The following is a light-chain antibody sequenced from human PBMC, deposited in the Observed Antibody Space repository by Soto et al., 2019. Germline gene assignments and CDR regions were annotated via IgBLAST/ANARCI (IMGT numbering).Light chain of an antibody. V-gene: IGLV2-23*01. Sequence: QSALTQPASVSGSPGQSITISCTGTSSDVGSYNFVSWYQQHPGKAPKPMIYEGSKRPSGVSNRFSGSKSGNTASLTISGLQAEDEADYYCCSYAGSSTYVFGTGTKLTVL. CDR1: SSDVGSYNF. J-gene: IGLJ1*01. CDR3: CSYAGSSTYV. CDR2: EGS.